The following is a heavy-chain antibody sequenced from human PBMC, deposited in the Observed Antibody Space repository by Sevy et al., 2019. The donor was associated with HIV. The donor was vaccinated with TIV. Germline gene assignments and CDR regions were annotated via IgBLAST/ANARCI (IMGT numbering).Heavy chain of an antibody. Sequence: GGSLRLSCAGSGFTFSNYAMHWVRQAPGEGLECVAGLWSHGRREYYADFAKGRFTISRDNSKNTVYLHMDSLRTDDTAVYYCAKEDDAFDVWGQGTMVTVSS. CDR2: LWSHGRRE. CDR3: AKEDDAFDV. V-gene: IGHV3-33*03. J-gene: IGHJ3*01. CDR1: GFTFSNYA.